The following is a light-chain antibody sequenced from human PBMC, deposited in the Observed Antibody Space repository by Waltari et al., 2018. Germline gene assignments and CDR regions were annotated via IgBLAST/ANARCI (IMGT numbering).Light chain of an antibody. CDR3: QQRSDLPPIT. CDR2: DAS. CDR1: QSISPY. Sequence: IVLTQSPATLSLSPGERATLSCRASQSISPYLAWYQQKPGQAPRLLISDASYRATGIPARFSGSGSGTDFTLTISSLEPEDFAVYYCQQRSDLPPITFGQGTKVEI. J-gene: IGKJ1*01. V-gene: IGKV3-11*01.